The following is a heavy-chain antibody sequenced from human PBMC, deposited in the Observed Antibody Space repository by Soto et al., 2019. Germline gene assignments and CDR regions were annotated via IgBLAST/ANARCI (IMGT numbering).Heavy chain of an antibody. J-gene: IGHJ6*02. D-gene: IGHD2-2*02. CDR1: GDSISSGNKY. CDR2: IFSSGTT. V-gene: IGHV4-30-4*01. Sequence: SETLSLTCTVSGDSISSGNKYWSGIRQAPGKGLEWIGYIFSSGTTYYNPSLKSRLTTSLDTSQNQFSLRLASVTDADSAVYYCARVPSTFHSYCSTDFCDPGTTRTVS. CDR3: ARVPSTFHSYCSTDF.